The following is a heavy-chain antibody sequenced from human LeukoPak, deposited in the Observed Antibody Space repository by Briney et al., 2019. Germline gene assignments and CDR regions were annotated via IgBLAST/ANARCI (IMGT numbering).Heavy chain of an antibody. Sequence: GGSLRLSCAASGFTFSSYAMHWVRQAPGKGLEWVAVISYDGSNKYYADSVKGRFTISRDNSKNTLYLQMNSLRAEDTAVYYCASFPRYCSSTSCYPRDAFDIWGQGTMVTVSS. CDR1: GFTFSSYA. D-gene: IGHD2-2*01. CDR2: ISYDGSNK. CDR3: ASFPRYCSSTSCYPRDAFDI. V-gene: IGHV3-30-3*01. J-gene: IGHJ3*02.